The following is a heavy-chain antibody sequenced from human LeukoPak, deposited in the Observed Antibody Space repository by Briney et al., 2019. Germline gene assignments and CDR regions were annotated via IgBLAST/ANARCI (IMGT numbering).Heavy chain of an antibody. J-gene: IGHJ5*02. D-gene: IGHD1-14*01. CDR3: ARELPSTGNWFDP. CDR1: GVPLTDYY. Sequence: SQTLSLTCNISGVPLTDYYWSWIPLAPQRGLEWIGYMYYSGDSNSTPSLEGRVTMSAATSTNQFSLRLTSVTAADTAIYYCARELPSTGNWFDPWGQGIQVTVSS. CDR2: MYYSGDS. V-gene: IGHV4-59*01.